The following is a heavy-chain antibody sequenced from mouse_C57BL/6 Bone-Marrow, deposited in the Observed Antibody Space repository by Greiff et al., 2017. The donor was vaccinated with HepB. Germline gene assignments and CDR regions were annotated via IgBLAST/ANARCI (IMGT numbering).Heavy chain of an antibody. CDR1: GYAFSSSW. J-gene: IGHJ2*01. CDR2: IYPGDGDT. CDR3: ARSSSGYGDY. D-gene: IGHD3-2*02. V-gene: IGHV1-82*01. Sequence: VQLQESGPELVKPGASVKISCKASGYAFSSSWMNWVKQRPGKGLEWIGRIYPGDGDTNYNGKFKGKATLTADKSSSTAYMQLSSLTSEDSAVYFCARSSSGYGDYWGQGTTLTVSS.